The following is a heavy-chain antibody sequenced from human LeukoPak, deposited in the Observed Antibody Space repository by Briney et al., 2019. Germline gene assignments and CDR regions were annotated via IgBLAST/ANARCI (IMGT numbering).Heavy chain of an antibody. V-gene: IGHV4-59*12. CDR2: IYYSGST. J-gene: IGHJ4*02. Sequence: SETLSLTCTVSGGSISSYYWSWIRQPPGKGLEWIGYIYYSGSTNYNPSLKSRVTISVDTSKNQFSLKLSSVTAADTAVYYCAREDSSSWPGALDYWGQGTLVTVSS. CDR1: GGSISSYY. D-gene: IGHD6-13*01. CDR3: AREDSSSWPGALDY.